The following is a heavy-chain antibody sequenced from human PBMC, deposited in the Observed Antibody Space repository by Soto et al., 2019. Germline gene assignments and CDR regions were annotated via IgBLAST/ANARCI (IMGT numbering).Heavy chain of an antibody. Sequence: QVQLVQSGAEVKKPGASVKVSCKASGYTFTSYYMHWVRQAPGQGLEWMGIINLSGGSTSYAQKFQVSANMTRDTSPSKVYMELSSLRSADTAVYYCARASEYDFWSGYQPERAIFQHWGQGTLVTVSS. D-gene: IGHD3-3*01. CDR3: ARASEYDFWSGYQPERAIFQH. CDR2: INLSGGST. V-gene: IGHV1-46*03. CDR1: GYTFTSYY. J-gene: IGHJ1*01.